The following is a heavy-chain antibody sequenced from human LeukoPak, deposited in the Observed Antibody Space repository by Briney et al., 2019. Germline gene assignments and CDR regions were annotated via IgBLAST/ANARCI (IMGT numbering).Heavy chain of an antibody. Sequence: QPGGSLRLSCAASGFTFSSYAMSWVPQAPGKGLEWVSAISGSGGSTYYADSVKGRFTICRDNSKNTLYLQMNSLRAEDTAVYYCANSYGSGSYYNYYYYGMDVWGQGTTVTVSS. D-gene: IGHD3-10*01. V-gene: IGHV3-23*01. CDR1: GFTFSSYA. CDR3: ANSYGSGSYYNYYYYGMDV. CDR2: ISGSGGST. J-gene: IGHJ6*02.